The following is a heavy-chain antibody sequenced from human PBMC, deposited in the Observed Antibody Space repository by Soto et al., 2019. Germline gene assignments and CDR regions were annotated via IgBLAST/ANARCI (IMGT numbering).Heavy chain of an antibody. V-gene: IGHV3-7*01. CDR3: ARRNSVYGSGSYFRYYYYYGMDV. D-gene: IGHD3-10*01. J-gene: IGHJ6*02. CDR1: GFTFSSYW. CDR2: IKQDGSEK. Sequence: GGSLRLSCAASGFTFSSYWMSWVRQAPGKGLEWVANIKQDGSEKYYVDSVKGRFTISRDSAKNSLYLQMDSLRAEDTAVYYCARRNSVYGSGSYFRYYYYYGMDVWGQGTTVTVSS.